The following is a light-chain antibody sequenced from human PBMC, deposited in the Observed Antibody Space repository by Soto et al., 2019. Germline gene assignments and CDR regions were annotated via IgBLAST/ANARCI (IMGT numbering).Light chain of an antibody. J-gene: IGKJ3*01. CDR1: QGFSNY. CDR3: QKYNSAPLT. V-gene: IGKV1-27*01. CDR2: AAS. Sequence: DIQMTQSPSSLSASVGDRVTITCRASQGFSNYLAWYQQKPGKVPKLLIYAASTMQSGVPSRFSGSESGTDFTLTISSLQPEDVATYYCQKYNSAPLTFGPGTKVDIK.